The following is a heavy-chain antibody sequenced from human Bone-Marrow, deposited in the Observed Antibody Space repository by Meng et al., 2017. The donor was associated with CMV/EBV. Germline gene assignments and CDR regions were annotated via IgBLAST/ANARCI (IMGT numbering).Heavy chain of an antibody. V-gene: IGHV5-51*01. J-gene: IGHJ6*02. CDR3: ARQNYYHYGMDV. CDR2: IYPGDSDT. CDR1: GYTFTSYW. Sequence: GESLKISCKVSGYTFTSYWIGWVRQMPGKGLEWMGVIYPGDSDTRYSPSFEGQVTISADKSISTAYLQWSSLEASDSAMYYCARQNYYHYGMDVWGQGTTVTVSS.